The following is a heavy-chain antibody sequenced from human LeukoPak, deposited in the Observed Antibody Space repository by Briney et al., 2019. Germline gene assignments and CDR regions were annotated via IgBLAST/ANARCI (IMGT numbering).Heavy chain of an antibody. CDR1: GFTFSSYE. D-gene: IGHD3-10*01. J-gene: IGHJ4*02. V-gene: IGHV3-48*03. CDR3: AKDRWRRTYYYGSGSRDFDY. Sequence: GGSLRLSCAASGFTFSSYEMNWVRQAPGKGLEWISYISSSGGTKYYADSVKGRFTISRDNAKNSLYLQMNSLRAEDTAVYYCAKDRWRRTYYYGSGSRDFDYWGQGTLVTVSS. CDR2: ISSSGGTK.